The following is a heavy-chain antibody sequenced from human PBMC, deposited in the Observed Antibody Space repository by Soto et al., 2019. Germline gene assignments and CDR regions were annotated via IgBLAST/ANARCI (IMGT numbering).Heavy chain of an antibody. V-gene: IGHV4-59*01. J-gene: IGHJ4*02. D-gene: IGHD6-19*01. CDR2: IYYSGST. CDR1: GGSISSYY. Sequence: SETLSLTCTVSGGSISSYYWSWIRQPPGKGLEWIGYIYYSGSTNYNPSLKSRVTISVDTSKNQFSLKLSSVTAADTAVYYCARSSEIGSGWYFDYWGQGTLVTVSS. CDR3: ARSSEIGSGWYFDY.